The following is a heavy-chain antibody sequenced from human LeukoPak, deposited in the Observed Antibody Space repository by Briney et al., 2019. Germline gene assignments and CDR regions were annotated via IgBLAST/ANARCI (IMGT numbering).Heavy chain of an antibody. CDR3: AREGYGFSAL. CDR2: IYYSGST. D-gene: IGHD5-12*01. CDR1: GGSISSYY. J-gene: IGHJ4*02. V-gene: IGHV4-59*01. Sequence: SETLSLTCTVSGGSISSYYWSWIRQPPGKGLEWIGYIYYSGSTNYNPSLKSRVTISVDTSKNQFSLKLSSVTAADTAVYYYAREGYGFSALWGQGTLVTVSS.